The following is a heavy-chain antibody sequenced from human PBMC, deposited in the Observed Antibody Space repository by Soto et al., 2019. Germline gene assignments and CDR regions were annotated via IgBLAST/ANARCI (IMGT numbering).Heavy chain of an antibody. CDR1: GGSINSGGYC. Sequence: QVQLQESGPGLVKPSQTLSLTCTVSGGSINSGGYCWTWIRQHPVKGLEWMGHIYYSGSTSYNPSLKSRVTISIDTSKNQFSLKLTSVTAADTAVYYCARDGDYFGSGSPPLLSRWGQGTLVTVSS. CDR2: IYYSGST. J-gene: IGHJ4*02. CDR3: ARDGDYFGSGSPPLLSR. V-gene: IGHV4-31*03. D-gene: IGHD3-10*01.